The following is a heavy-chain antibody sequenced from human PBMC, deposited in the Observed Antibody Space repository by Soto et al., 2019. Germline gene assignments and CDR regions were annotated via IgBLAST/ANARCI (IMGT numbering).Heavy chain of an antibody. D-gene: IGHD3-10*01. CDR3: ARLWGWFGDY. CDR2: VYYSGST. CDR1: GGSISSYY. Sequence: QVQLQESGPGLVKPSETLSLTCTVSGGSISSYYWGWIRQPPGKGLEWIGYVYYSGSTNYNPSLKSRVTIAVDTSKNQFSLKLSSVTAADTAVYYCARLWGWFGDYWGQGTLVTVSS. J-gene: IGHJ4*02. V-gene: IGHV4-59*08.